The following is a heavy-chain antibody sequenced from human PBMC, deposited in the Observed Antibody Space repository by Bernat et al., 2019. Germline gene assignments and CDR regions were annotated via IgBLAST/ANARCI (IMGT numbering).Heavy chain of an antibody. CDR2: IRGSGGSS. J-gene: IGHJ4*02. CDR3: AKSYCGGNACYGEES. V-gene: IGHV3-23*01. CDR1: GLTFSDNA. Sequence: VQLLESGGGLVQPGGSLRLSCAASGLTFSDNAMNWVRQAPGKGLEWVSTIRGSGGSSYYADSVKGRFTISRDSSKTTLYLQMNSLRAEDTAVYYCAKSYCGGNACYGEESWGQGTLVTVSS. D-gene: IGHD2-21*01.